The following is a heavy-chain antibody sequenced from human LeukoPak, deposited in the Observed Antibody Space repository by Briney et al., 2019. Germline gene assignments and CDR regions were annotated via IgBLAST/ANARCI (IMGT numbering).Heavy chain of an antibody. CDR1: GYTFTSYD. V-gene: IGHV1-8*01. CDR3: ARDGVEGIAARPDYYYYYMDV. CDR2: MNPNSGNT. J-gene: IGHJ6*03. D-gene: IGHD6-6*01. Sequence: ASVKVSCKASGYTFTSYDINWVRQATGQGLEWMGWMNPNSGNTGYAQKFQGRVTMTRNTSISTAYMELRSLRSDDTAVYYCARDGVEGIAARPDYYYYYMDVWGKGTTVTVSS.